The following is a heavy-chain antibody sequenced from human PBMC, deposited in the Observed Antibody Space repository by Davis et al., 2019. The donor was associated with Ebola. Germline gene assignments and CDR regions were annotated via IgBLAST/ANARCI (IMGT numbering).Heavy chain of an antibody. J-gene: IGHJ5*02. D-gene: IGHD2-2*01. CDR3: ARDLSPAAIHWFDP. V-gene: IGHV1-46*01. Sequence: ASVQDSCKASGYTFTSYYMHWVRQAPAQGLEWMGIINPSGGSTSYAQKFQGRVTMTGDTSTSTVYMELSSLRSEDTAVYYCARDLSPAAIHWFDPWGQGTLVTVSS. CDR2: INPSGGST. CDR1: GYTFTSYY.